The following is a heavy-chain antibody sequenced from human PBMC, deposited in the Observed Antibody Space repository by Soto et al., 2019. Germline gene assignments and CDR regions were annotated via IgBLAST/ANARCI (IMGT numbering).Heavy chain of an antibody. V-gene: IGHV1-18*04. D-gene: IGHD5-12*01. CDR1: GYTFTSYG. CDR3: ARDVSGSAPRGNWFDP. CDR2: ISAYNGNT. J-gene: IGHJ5*02. Sequence: ASVKVSCKASGYTFTSYGISWVRQAPGQGLEWMGWISAYNGNTNYVQKLQGRVTMTTDTSTSTAYMELRSLRSDDTAVYYCARDVSGSAPRGNWFDPWGQGTLVTVSS.